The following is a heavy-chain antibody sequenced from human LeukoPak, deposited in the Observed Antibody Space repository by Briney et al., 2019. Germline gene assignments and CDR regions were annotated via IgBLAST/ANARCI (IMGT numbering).Heavy chain of an antibody. J-gene: IGHJ4*02. CDR1: GGSISSGGYS. Sequence: SETLSPTCAVSGGSISSGGYSWSWIRQPPGKGLEWIGYIYYSGSTYYNPSLKSRVTISVDTSKNQFSLKLSSVTAADTAVYYCARRNDVGYFDYWGQGTLVTVSS. CDR3: ARRNDVGYFDY. CDR2: IYYSGST. D-gene: IGHD1-1*01. V-gene: IGHV4-30-4*07.